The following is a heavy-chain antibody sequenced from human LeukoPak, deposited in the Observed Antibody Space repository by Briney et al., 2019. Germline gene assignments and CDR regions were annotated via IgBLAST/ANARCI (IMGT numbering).Heavy chain of an antibody. J-gene: IGHJ5*02. CDR1: GYTFTSYG. Sequence: ASVKVSCKASGYTFTSYGISWVRQAPGQGLEWMGWISAYNGNTNYAQKPQGRVTMTTDTSTSTAYMELRSLRSDDTAVYYCARVATYYDFWSGSDNPNWFDPWGQGTLVTVSS. CDR2: ISAYNGNT. CDR3: ARVATYYDFWSGSDNPNWFDP. D-gene: IGHD3-3*01. V-gene: IGHV1-18*01.